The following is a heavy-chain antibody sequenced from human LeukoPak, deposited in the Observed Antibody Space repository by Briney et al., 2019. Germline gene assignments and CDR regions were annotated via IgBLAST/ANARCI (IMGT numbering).Heavy chain of an antibody. CDR3: ASKTGKTGTYD. Sequence: GGSLRLSCAASGFNFSDYVMIWVRQAPGKGLEWVSSIDRRGGNTYYADSVKGRFTISRDNSKNTLFLLMNSLRAEDTAVYHCASKTGKTGTYDWGQGTLVIVSS. CDR1: GFNFSDYV. J-gene: IGHJ4*02. D-gene: IGHD1-1*01. CDR2: IDRRGGNT. V-gene: IGHV3-23*01.